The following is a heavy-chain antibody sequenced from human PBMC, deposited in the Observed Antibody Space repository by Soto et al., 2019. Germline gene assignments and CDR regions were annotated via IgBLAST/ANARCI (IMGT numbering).Heavy chain of an antibody. CDR3: ARGGRYCSSTSYYKGAFDI. D-gene: IGHD2-2*02. Sequence: ASVKVCCKASAYTFTGYYMHWVRQAPGQGLEWMGWITPNSGGTNYAQKFEGRVTMTRDTSISTAYMELSRLRSDDTAVYYCARGGRYCSSTSYYKGAFDIWGQGTMVTVAS. CDR2: ITPNSGGT. V-gene: IGHV1-2*02. J-gene: IGHJ3*02. CDR1: AYTFTGYY.